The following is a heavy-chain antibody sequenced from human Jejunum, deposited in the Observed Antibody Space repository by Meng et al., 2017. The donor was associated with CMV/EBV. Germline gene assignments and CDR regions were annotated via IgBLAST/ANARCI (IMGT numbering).Heavy chain of an antibody. CDR3: TADIVVVPAAIGWYYYYGMDV. Sequence: MSWVRQAPGKGLEWVGRIKSKTDGGTTDYAAPVKGRFTISRDDSKNTLYLQMNSLKTEDTAVYYCTADIVVVPAAIGWYYYYGMDVWGQGTTVTVSS. J-gene: IGHJ6*02. V-gene: IGHV3-15*01. CDR2: IKSKTDGGTT. D-gene: IGHD2-2*01.